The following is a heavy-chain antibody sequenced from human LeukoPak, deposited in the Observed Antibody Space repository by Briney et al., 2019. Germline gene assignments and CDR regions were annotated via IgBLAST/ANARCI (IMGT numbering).Heavy chain of an antibody. CDR1: GFTFSGYT. CDR3: ARWVCSSTSCFYFDN. D-gene: IGHD2-2*01. V-gene: IGHV3-21*01. J-gene: IGHJ4*02. CDR2: ISNSSTYI. Sequence: GGSLRLSCAASGFTFSGYTMTWVRQAPGKGLEWVSSISNSSTYIYYADSVKGRFTISRDNVQNSLYLQMNSLRAEDTAVYYCARWVCSSTSCFYFDNWGQGTLVTVSS.